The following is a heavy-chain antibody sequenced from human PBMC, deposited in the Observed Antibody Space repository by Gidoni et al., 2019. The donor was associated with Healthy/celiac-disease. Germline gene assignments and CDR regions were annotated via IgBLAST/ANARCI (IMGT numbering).Heavy chain of an antibody. CDR3: ATASNPMVRGVKPQAYYYYYGMDV. D-gene: IGHD3-10*01. CDR1: GYTLPELS. V-gene: IGHV1-24*01. CDR2: FDPEDGET. Sequence: QVQLVQSGAEVKKPGASVKVSCKVSGYTLPELSTHWVRQAPGKGLEWMGGFDPEDGETIYAQKFQGRVTMTEDTSTDTAYMELSSLRSEDTAVYYCATASNPMVRGVKPQAYYYYYGMDVWGQGTTVTVSS. J-gene: IGHJ6*02.